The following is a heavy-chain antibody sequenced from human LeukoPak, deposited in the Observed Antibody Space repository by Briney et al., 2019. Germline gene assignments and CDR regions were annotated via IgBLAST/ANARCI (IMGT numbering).Heavy chain of an antibody. D-gene: IGHD1-26*01. V-gene: IGHV3-7*03. CDR2: IKQDGSEK. CDR3: ARKYSGTNPFDY. Sequence: PGGSLRLSCAASGFTFSSYWMSWVRQAPGKGLEWVANIKQDGSEKNCVDSVRGRFTISRDNSKNTLYLQMNSLRAEDTALYYCARKYSGTNPFDYWGQGTLVTVSP. CDR1: GFTFSSYW. J-gene: IGHJ4*02.